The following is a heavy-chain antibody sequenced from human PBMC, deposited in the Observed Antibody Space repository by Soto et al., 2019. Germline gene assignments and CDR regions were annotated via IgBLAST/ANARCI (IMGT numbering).Heavy chain of an antibody. J-gene: IGHJ4*02. Sequence: QVQLQESGPGLVKPSETLSLTCTVSGGSINSYYWSWIRQPPGKGLEWIGYIYYSGSTNYNPSLKSRLTISVDTSKNQFSLKLSSVTAADTAVYYCASRYGLGFDFWGQGTLVTVSS. CDR1: GGSINSYY. V-gene: IGHV4-59*08. CDR2: IYYSGST. CDR3: ASRYGLGFDF. D-gene: IGHD3-10*01.